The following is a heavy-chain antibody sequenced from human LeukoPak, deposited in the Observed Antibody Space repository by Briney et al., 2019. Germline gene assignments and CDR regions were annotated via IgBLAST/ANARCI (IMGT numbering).Heavy chain of an antibody. Sequence: GSLRLSCAASGFPFSSYWMHWVRQAPGKGLVWVSRINTDGSSTTYADSVKGRFTISRDNAKSTLYLQMNGLRAEDTAVYYCARPTGYRVESFDYWGQGTLVTVSS. V-gene: IGHV3-74*01. CDR1: GFPFSSYW. CDR2: INTDGSST. D-gene: IGHD6-13*01. J-gene: IGHJ4*02. CDR3: ARPTGYRVESFDY.